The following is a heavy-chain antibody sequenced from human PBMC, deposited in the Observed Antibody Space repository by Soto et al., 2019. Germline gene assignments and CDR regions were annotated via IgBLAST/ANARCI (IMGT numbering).Heavy chain of an antibody. Sequence: WSVRLSCATSGLSFSNYAMSWVRQAPGKGLEWVAGISSSGYIYYVDSLTGRFTISRDNSKNSLYLQMNSLRAEDTAVYYCAKDLIAYSNSYFDYWGQGTLVTVSS. CDR3: AKDLIAYSNSYFDY. CDR1: GLSFSNYA. J-gene: IGHJ4*02. V-gene: IGHV3-23*01. CDR2: ISSSGYI. D-gene: IGHD4-4*01.